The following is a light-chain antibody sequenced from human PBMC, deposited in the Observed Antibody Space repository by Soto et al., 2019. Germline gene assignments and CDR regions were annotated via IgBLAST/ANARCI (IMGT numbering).Light chain of an antibody. CDR3: QYYGESPDWDPWT. CDR1: QSVSGNC. V-gene: IGKV3-20*01. CDR2: GAS. J-gene: IGKJ1*01. Sequence: EIVLTQSPGTLSLSPGERATLSCRASQSVSGNCLAWYQQKPGQAPRLLIYGASSRATDIADRFSGSGSGTAFTLTISRLEPEDFAISYCQYYGESPDWDPWTFGQGTKVEIK.